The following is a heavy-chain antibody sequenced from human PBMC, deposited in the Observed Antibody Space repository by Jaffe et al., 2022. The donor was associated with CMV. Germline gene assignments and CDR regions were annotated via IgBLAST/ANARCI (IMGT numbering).Heavy chain of an antibody. Sequence: QVQLVESGGGVVQPGRSLRLSCAASGFTFSSYGMHWVRQAPGKGLEWVAVIWYDGSNKYYADSVKGRFTISRDNSKNTLYLQMNSLRAEDTAVYYCARDGSGDYYDSSGYLDAFDIWGQGTMVTVSS. CDR3: ARDGSGDYYDSSGYLDAFDI. CDR2: IWYDGSNK. J-gene: IGHJ3*02. D-gene: IGHD3-22*01. V-gene: IGHV3-33*01. CDR1: GFTFSSYG.